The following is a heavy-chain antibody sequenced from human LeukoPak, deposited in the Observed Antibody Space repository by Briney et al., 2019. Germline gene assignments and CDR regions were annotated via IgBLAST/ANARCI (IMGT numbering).Heavy chain of an antibody. CDR1: GFTFSDYA. V-gene: IGHV3-23*01. Sequence: GGSLRLSCEVSGFTFSDYAMTWVRQALGKGLEWVSSVSDSGTSTYYADSVKGRFTISRDNSKNTLYLQMSTLRAEDTAVYFCAKPYSSGWSPYYHYYMDVWGTGTTVTVSS. J-gene: IGHJ6*03. D-gene: IGHD6-19*01. CDR3: AKPYSSGWSPYYHYYMDV. CDR2: VSDSGTST.